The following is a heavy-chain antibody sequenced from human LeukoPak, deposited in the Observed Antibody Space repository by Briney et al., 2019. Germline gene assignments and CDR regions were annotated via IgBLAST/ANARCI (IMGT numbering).Heavy chain of an antibody. CDR3: ARDGVRAVTFNHYYFLDV. CDR2: ISTSSSPI. D-gene: IGHD3-10*01. CDR1: GFTFSGFI. V-gene: IGHV3-48*04. Sequence: GGSLRLSCAASGFTFSGFIMNWVRQAPGKGLEWVSYISTSSSPIYYADSVKGRFTISRDNAKNSLFLQMNSLRAEDTALYYCARDGVRAVTFNHYYFLDVWGKGTTVTVSS. J-gene: IGHJ6*03.